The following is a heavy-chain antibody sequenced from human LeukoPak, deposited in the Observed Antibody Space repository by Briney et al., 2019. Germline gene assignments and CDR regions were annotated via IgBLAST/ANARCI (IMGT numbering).Heavy chain of an antibody. V-gene: IGHV1-46*01. CDR3: ARGGSGYSSVYFDY. CDR2: INPSGGST. CDR1: GHTFTSYY. J-gene: IGHJ4*02. D-gene: IGHD3-22*01. Sequence: ASVKVSCKASGHTFTSYYLHWVRQAPGQGLEWMGIINPSGGSTNYAQKFQGRVTMTRDTSTSTVYVELSSLRSADTAVYYCARGGSGYSSVYFDYWGQGTLVTVSS.